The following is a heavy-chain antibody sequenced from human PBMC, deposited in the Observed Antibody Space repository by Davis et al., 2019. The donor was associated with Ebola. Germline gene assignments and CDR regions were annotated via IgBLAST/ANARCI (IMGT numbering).Heavy chain of an antibody. J-gene: IGHJ5*02. V-gene: IGHV5-51*01. D-gene: IGHD2-15*01. CDR3: ARQIVVVVAASKTGRFDP. CDR1: GYSFTSYW. CDR2: IYPGDSDT. Sequence: GESLKISCKGSGYSFTSYWIGWVRQMPGKGLEWMVIIYPGDSDTRYSPSFQGQVPISADKSISTAYLQWSSLKASDTAMYYCARQIVVVVAASKTGRFDPWGQGTLVTVSS.